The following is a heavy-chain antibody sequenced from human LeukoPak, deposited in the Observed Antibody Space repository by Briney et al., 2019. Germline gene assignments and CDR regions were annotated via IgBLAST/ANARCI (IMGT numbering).Heavy chain of an antibody. CDR1: GYTFTSYD. CDR3: ARAIEAQLLSEYGYNWSDP. D-gene: IGHD2-2*01. J-gene: IGHJ5*02. V-gene: IGHV1-8*01. Sequence: GASVKVSCKASGYTFTSYDINWVRQATGQGLEWMGWMNPNNGNTGYAQKFQGRVTMTRNTSTSTVYMELSSLRSEDTAVYYCARAIEAQLLSEYGYNWSDPWGQGTLVTVSS. CDR2: MNPNNGNT.